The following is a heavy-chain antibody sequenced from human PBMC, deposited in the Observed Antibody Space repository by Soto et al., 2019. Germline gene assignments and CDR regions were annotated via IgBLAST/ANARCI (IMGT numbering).Heavy chain of an antibody. CDR3: ARDYGGNSCFDY. Sequence: SETLSLTCTVCGGSISSYYWSWIRQPPGKGLEWIGYIYYSGSTNYNPSLKSRVNISVDTSKNQFSLKLSSVTAADTAVYYCARDYGGNSCFDYWGQGTLVTVSS. CDR2: IYYSGST. D-gene: IGHD4-17*01. V-gene: IGHV4-59*01. J-gene: IGHJ4*02. CDR1: GGSISSYY.